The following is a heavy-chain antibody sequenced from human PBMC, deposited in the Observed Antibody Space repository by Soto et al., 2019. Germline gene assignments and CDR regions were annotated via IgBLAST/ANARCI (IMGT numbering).Heavy chain of an antibody. CDR1: GFTFSNAW. CDR3: NTAHQYNSSWSPDY. V-gene: IGHV3-15*01. Sequence: PGGSLRLSCAVSGFTFSNAWMTWVRQAPGKGLEWVGRIKSQTDGGTTDSAAPVKGRFTISRDDSKNTLYLQMNSLKTEDTAVYYCNTAHQYNSSWSPDYWGQGTRVTVSS. CDR2: IKSQTDGGTT. J-gene: IGHJ4*02. D-gene: IGHD6-13*01.